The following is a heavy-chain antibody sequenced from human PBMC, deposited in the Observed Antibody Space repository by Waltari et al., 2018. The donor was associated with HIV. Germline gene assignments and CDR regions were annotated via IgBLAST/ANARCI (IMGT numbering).Heavy chain of an antibody. CDR1: GFNFNNYW. CDR3: TKGTTHDN. V-gene: IGHV3-7*01. J-gene: IGHJ4*02. D-gene: IGHD1-1*01. CDR2: IKQDGSQK. Sequence: EVRLVESGGGLVQPGGCLGLYCAVSGFNFNNYWMTWVRQAPGKGLEWVANIKQDGSQKHYVDSAKGRLTISRDNAKNSVFLQMNDLREDDTATYYCTKGTTHDNWGQGTLVTVSS.